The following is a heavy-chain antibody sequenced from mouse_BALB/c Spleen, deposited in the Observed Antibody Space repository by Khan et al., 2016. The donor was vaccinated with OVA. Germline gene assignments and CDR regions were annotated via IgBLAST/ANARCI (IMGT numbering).Heavy chain of an antibody. D-gene: IGHD1-1*01. CDR2: INPHIGET. Sequence: VRLQQSGPELVRPGASVKISCTASGYSFTGYFMNWVMQSHGKSLEWIGRINPHIGETFYNQRFKDKATLTVDESSSTAHMELRSLASEDSAVYYCTRSYRSDFDYWGQGTTLTVSS. CDR3: TRSYRSDFDY. V-gene: IGHV1-20*02. CDR1: GYSFTGYF. J-gene: IGHJ2*01.